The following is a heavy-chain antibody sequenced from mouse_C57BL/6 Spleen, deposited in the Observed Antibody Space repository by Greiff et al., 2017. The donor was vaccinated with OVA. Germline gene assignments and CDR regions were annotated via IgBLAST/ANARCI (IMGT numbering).Heavy chain of an antibody. D-gene: IGHD2-1*01. Sequence: EVQLQQSGTVLARPGASVKMSCKTSGYTFTSYWMHWVKQRPGQGLEWIGAIYPGNSDTSYNQKFKGKAKLTAVTSASTAYMELSSLTNEDSAVYYCTRGSYGNYGGFAYWGQGTLVTVSA. CDR3: TRGSYGNYGGFAY. CDR2: IYPGNSDT. V-gene: IGHV1-5*01. CDR1: GYTFTSYW. J-gene: IGHJ3*01.